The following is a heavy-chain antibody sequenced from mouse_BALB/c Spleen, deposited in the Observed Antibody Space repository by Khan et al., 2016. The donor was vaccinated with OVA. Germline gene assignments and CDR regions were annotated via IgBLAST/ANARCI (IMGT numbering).Heavy chain of an antibody. D-gene: IGHD2-3*01. CDR1: GYSITSDYA. V-gene: IGHV3-2*02. Sequence: EVQLVESGPGLVKPSQSLSLTCTVTGYSITSDYAWNWIRQFPGNKLEWMGYISYSGSTNYNQALKSRIYITRDTSKNQFFLQLNSVTTEDTATYYCARDGSRYNYAMDYWGQGTSVTVSS. J-gene: IGHJ4*01. CDR3: ARDGSRYNYAMDY. CDR2: ISYSGST.